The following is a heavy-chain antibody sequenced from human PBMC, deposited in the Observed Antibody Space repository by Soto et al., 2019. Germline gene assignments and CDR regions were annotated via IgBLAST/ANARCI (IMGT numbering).Heavy chain of an antibody. V-gene: IGHV1-69*01. CDR2: IIPVFGTT. D-gene: IGHD3-16*01. Sequence: QEQLVQSGAEVKKPGSSVKVSCKDSGGLFSSFAISWVRQAPGQGLEWMGGIIPVFGTTKYAQKFQGRVTITADESTNTAYMELSSLTSDDTAMYYCARGGGPYVWFNEFWGQGTQVTVSS. J-gene: IGHJ4*02. CDR3: ARGGGPYVWFNEF. CDR1: GGLFSSFA.